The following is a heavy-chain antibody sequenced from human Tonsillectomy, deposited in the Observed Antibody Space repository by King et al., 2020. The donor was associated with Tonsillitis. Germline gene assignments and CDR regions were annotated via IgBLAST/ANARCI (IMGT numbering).Heavy chain of an antibody. CDR3: ARDRDGEMATIGYYYYGMDV. J-gene: IGHJ6*02. D-gene: IGHD5-24*01. CDR1: GGTFSSYA. CDR2: IIPIFGTA. Sequence: VQLVESGAEVKKPGSSVKVSCKASGGTFSSYAISWVRQAPGQGLEWMGGIIPIFGTANYAQKFQGRVTITADESTSTAYMELSSLRSEDTAVYYCARDRDGEMATIGYYYYGMDVWGQGTTVTVSS. V-gene: IGHV1-69*01.